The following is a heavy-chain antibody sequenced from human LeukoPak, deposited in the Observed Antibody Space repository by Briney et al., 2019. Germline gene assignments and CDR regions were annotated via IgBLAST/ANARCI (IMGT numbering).Heavy chain of an antibody. V-gene: IGHV3-23*01. Sequence: GGSLRLSCAASGFTFNNYAINWVRQAPGKGLEWVSGISSSGGSTFYADSVKGRFTISRDNSKNTLYLTMNSLRADDTAVYYCAKTTRGEFSSSWYFDYWGQGTLVTASS. J-gene: IGHJ4*02. D-gene: IGHD6-13*01. CDR1: GFTFNNYA. CDR2: ISSSGGST. CDR3: AKTTRGEFSSSWYFDY.